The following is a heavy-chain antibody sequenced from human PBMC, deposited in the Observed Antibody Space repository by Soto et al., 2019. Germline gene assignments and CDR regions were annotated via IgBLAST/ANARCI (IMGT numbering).Heavy chain of an antibody. CDR3: ARDSYYYDNSGYCLFDY. CDR2: IIPIFGTA. V-gene: IGHV1-69*13. J-gene: IGHJ4*02. Sequence: GASVKVSCKASGGTFSSYAISWVRQAPGQGLEWMGGIIPIFGTANYAQKFQGRVTITADESTSTAYMELSSLRSEDTAVYYCARDSYYYDNSGYCLFDYWGQGTLVTVSS. CDR1: GGTFSSYA. D-gene: IGHD3-22*01.